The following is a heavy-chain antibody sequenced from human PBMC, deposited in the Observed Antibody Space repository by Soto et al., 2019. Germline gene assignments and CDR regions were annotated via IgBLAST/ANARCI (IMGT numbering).Heavy chain of an antibody. CDR1: GFTFSSYG. J-gene: IGHJ6*02. CDR2: ISYDGSNK. Sequence: GGSLRLSCAASGFTFSSYGMHWVRQAPGKGLEWVAVISYDGSNKYYADSVKGRFTISRDNSKNTLYLQMNSLRAEDTAVYYCANDLGYCSSTSCYRSSYYYGMDVWGQGTTVTVSS. D-gene: IGHD2-2*01. CDR3: ANDLGYCSSTSCYRSSYYYGMDV. V-gene: IGHV3-30*18.